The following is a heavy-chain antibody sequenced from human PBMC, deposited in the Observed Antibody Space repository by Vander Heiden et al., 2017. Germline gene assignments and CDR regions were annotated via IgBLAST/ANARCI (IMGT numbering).Heavy chain of an antibody. V-gene: IGHV3-23*01. CDR3: APHVRFGTQAFDY. CDR2: IAGSGGYT. D-gene: IGHD3-10*01. J-gene: IGHJ4*02. Sequence: EVQLLESGGGLVQPGGSLRRSCEASGFTFSSYAMSWVRQAPGKGLEWVSTIAGSGGYTYYADSVKGRFTISRDNSKNTLFLQLNSLRAEDTAVYYCAPHVRFGTQAFDYWSQGALVTVSS. CDR1: GFTFSSYA.